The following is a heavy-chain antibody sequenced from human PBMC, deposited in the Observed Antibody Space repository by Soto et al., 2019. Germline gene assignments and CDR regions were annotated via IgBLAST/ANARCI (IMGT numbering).Heavy chain of an antibody. V-gene: IGHV3-23*01. CDR1: GFPFSSYA. D-gene: IGHD2-15*01. CDR3: ATELIVVVVAATTNNDY. CDR2: ISGSGGST. Sequence: GGSLRLSCASSGFPFSSYAMSCVRHATGKRLEWVSAISGSGGSTYYADSVKGRFTISRDNSKNTLYLQMNSLRAEDTAVYYCATELIVVVVAATTNNDYWGQGTLVTVSS. J-gene: IGHJ4*02.